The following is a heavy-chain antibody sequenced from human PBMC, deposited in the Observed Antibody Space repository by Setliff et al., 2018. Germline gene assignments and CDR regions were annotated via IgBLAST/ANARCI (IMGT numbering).Heavy chain of an antibody. Sequence: RASVKVSCKASGYTFSSYSMHWVRQAPGQRLEWMGWINAANENTQYSKKFQGRLTITRDTSANTAYMELSSLRSEDTALYYCARYNWNTNWFDPWGRGTLVTVSS. D-gene: IGHD1-20*01. V-gene: IGHV1-3*01. J-gene: IGHJ5*02. CDR1: GYTFSSYS. CDR2: INAANENT. CDR3: ARYNWNTNWFDP.